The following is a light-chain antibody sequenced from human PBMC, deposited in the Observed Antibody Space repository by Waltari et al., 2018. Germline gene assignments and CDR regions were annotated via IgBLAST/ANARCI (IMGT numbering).Light chain of an antibody. J-gene: IGKJ4*01. CDR3: QQYDNLPLT. CDR2: DAS. V-gene: IGKV1-33*01. Sequence: DIQMTQSPSSLCASVGDRVTITCQASQDISNYLNWYQQKPGKAPKLLIYDASNLETGVPSRFSGSGSGTDFTFTISSLQPEDIATYYCQQYDNLPLTFGGGTKVGIK. CDR1: QDISNY.